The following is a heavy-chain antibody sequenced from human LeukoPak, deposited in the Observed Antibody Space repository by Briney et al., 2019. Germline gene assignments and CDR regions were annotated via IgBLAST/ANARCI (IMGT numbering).Heavy chain of an antibody. V-gene: IGHV4-39*07. D-gene: IGHD3-10*01. CDR3: ARLTSQNLLLWFGELLPGSFDY. CDR2: INHSGST. Sequence: PSETLSLTCTVSGGSISSSSYYWGWIRQPPGKGLEWIGEINHSGSTNYNPSLKSRVTISVDTSKNQFSLKLSSVTAADTAVYYCARLTSQNLLLWFGELLPGSFDYWGQGTLVTVSS. CDR1: GGSISSSSYY. J-gene: IGHJ4*02.